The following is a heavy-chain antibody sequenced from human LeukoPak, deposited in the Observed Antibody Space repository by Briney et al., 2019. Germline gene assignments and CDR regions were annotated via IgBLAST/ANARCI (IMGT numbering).Heavy chain of an antibody. CDR2: INHSGST. J-gene: IGHJ1*01. CDR3: ARGHDRFLEWSSRGYKGYFQH. CDR1: GGSFSGYY. D-gene: IGHD3-3*01. Sequence: SETLSLTCAVYGGSFSGYYWSWIRQPPGKGLEWIGEINHSGSTNYNPSLKSRVTISVDTSKNQFSLKLSSVTAADTAVYYCARGHDRFLEWSSRGYKGYFQHWGQGTLVTVSS. V-gene: IGHV4-34*01.